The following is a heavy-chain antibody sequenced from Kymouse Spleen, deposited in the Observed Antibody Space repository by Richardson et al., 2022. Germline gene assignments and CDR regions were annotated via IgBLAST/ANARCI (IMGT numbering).Heavy chain of an antibody. V-gene: IGHV3-13*01. J-gene: IGHJ6*02. Sequence: EVQLVESGGGLVQPGGSLRLSCAASGFTFSSYDMHWVRQATGKGLEWVSAIGTAGDTYYPGSVKGRFTISRENAKNSLYLQMNSLRAGDTAVYYCARVYTMVRGVEGYYGMDVWGQGTTVTVSS. CDR2: IGTAGDT. CDR1: GFTFSSYD. CDR3: ARVYTMVRGVEGYYGMDV. D-gene: IGHD3-10*01.